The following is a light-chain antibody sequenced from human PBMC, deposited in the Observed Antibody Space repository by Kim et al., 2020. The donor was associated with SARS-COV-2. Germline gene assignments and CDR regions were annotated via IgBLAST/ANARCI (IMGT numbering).Light chain of an antibody. Sequence: QSALTQPPSVSGTPGQRVTISCSGSSSNIGSNTVNWYQQLPGTAPKVHMYKNNQRPSGVPDRFSGSKSGTSASLAISGLQSEDEADYYCAAWDDRLNGFYVFGTGTKVTVL. V-gene: IGLV1-44*01. CDR1: SSNIGSNT. J-gene: IGLJ1*01. CDR2: KNN. CDR3: AAWDDRLNGFYV.